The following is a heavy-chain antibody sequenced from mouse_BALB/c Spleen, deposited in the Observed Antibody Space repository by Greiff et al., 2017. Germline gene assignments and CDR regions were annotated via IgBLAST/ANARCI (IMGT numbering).Heavy chain of an antibody. CDR3: ARQKLSGYFYYAMDY. V-gene: IGHV5-6-3*01. D-gene: IGHD1-1*01. Sequence: EVKVVESGGGLVQPGGSLKLSCAASGFTFSSYGMSWVRQTPDKRLELVATINSNGGSTYYPDSVKGRFTISRDNAKNTLYLQMSSLKSEDTAMYYCARQKLSGYFYYAMDYWGQGTSVTVSS. J-gene: IGHJ4*01. CDR1: GFTFSSYG. CDR2: INSNGGST.